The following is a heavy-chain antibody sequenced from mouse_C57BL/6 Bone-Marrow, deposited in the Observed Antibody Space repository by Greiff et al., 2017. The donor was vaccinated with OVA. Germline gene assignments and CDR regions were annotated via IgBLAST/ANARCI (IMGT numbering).Heavy chain of an antibody. Sequence: VQLQQPGAELVRPGTSVKLSCKASGYTFTSYWMHWVKQRPGQGLEWIGVIDPSDSYTNYNQKFKGKATLTVDTSSSTAYMQLSSLTSEDSAVYYCARVSNWSFAYWGQGTLVTVSA. V-gene: IGHV1-59*01. CDR3: ARVSNWSFAY. CDR1: GYTFTSYW. CDR2: IDPSDSYT. J-gene: IGHJ3*01. D-gene: IGHD4-1*01.